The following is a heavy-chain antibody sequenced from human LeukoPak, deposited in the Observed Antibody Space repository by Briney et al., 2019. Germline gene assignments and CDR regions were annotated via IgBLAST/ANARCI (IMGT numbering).Heavy chain of an antibody. Sequence: GGSLRLSCAASGFTFSSYSMNWVRQAPGKGLEWVSSISSISSYIYYADSVKGRFTISRDNAKNSLYLQMNSLRAEDTAVYYCARAHGSGSYYAGDAFDIWGQGTMVTVSS. V-gene: IGHV3-21*01. J-gene: IGHJ3*02. CDR2: ISSISSYI. CDR3: ARAHGSGSYYAGDAFDI. CDR1: GFTFSSYS. D-gene: IGHD3-10*01.